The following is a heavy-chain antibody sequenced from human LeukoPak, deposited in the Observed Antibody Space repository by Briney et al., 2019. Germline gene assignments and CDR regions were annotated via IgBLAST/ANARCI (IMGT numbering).Heavy chain of an antibody. Sequence: GGSLRLSCAASGFTFDDYAMHWVRQAPGKGLEWVSGISWNSGSIGYADSVKGRFTISRDNSKNTLYLQMNSLRAEDTAVYYCAKEAYYDSSGYIDYWGQGTLVTVSS. CDR3: AKEAYYDSSGYIDY. J-gene: IGHJ4*02. CDR2: ISWNSGSI. V-gene: IGHV3-9*01. D-gene: IGHD3-22*01. CDR1: GFTFDDYA.